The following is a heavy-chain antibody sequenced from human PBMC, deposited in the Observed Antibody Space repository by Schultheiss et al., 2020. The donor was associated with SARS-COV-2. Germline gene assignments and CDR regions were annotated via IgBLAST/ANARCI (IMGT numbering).Heavy chain of an antibody. Sequence: GESLKISCAASGFTFSSYSMNWVRQAPGKGLEWVAVISYDGSNKYYADSVKGRFTISKDNSKNTLSLQMDSLRVEDTAIYFCAKEGYSSGRAGAFDVWGHGTVVTVSS. D-gene: IGHD5-18*01. CDR3: AKEGYSSGRAGAFDV. V-gene: IGHV3-30*18. CDR1: GFTFSSYS. J-gene: IGHJ3*01. CDR2: ISYDGSNK.